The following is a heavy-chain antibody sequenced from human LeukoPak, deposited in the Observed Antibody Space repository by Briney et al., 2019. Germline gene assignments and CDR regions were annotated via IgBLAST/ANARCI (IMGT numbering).Heavy chain of an antibody. Sequence: PSETLSLTCAVYGGSFSGYYWSWIRQPPGKGLEWIGYIYYSGSTNYNPSLKSRVTISVDTSKNQFSLQLTSVTAADTAVYYCARDRREDYFDYWGQGTLVTVSS. D-gene: IGHD1-26*01. J-gene: IGHJ4*02. V-gene: IGHV4-59*01. CDR3: ARDRREDYFDY. CDR1: GGSFSGYY. CDR2: IYYSGST.